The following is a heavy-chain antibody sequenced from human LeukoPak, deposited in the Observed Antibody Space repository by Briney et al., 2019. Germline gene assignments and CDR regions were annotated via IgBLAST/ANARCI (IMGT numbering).Heavy chain of an antibody. CDR1: GGSISSSSYY. Sequence: SETLSLTCTVSGGSISSSSYYWGWIRQPPGKGLEWIGYIYYSGSTNYNPSLKSRVTISVDTSKNQFSLKLSSVTAADTAVYYCARGDDIFGYWGQGTLVTVSS. CDR2: IYYSGST. V-gene: IGHV4-61*05. J-gene: IGHJ4*02. D-gene: IGHD3-9*01. CDR3: ARGDDIFGY.